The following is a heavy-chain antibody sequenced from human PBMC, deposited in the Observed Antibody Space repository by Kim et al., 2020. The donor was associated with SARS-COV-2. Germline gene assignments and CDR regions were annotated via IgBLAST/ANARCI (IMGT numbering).Heavy chain of an antibody. V-gene: IGHV7-4-1*02. D-gene: IGHD6-13*01. CDR3: ARDRSSSPPGFDP. Sequence: YAQGFTGRFVFSLDTSVSTAYLQISSLKAEDTAVYYCARDRSSSPPGFDPWGQGTLVTVSS. J-gene: IGHJ5*02.